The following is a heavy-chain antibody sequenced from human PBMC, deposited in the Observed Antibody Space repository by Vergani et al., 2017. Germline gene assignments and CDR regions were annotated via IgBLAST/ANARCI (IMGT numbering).Heavy chain of an antibody. J-gene: IGHJ5*02. CDR3: ARELGDDGDYEHPFDP. CDR1: GCSISSYY. D-gene: IGHD4-17*01. V-gene: IGHV4-59*01. CDR2: IYYSGST. Sequence: QVQLQESGPGLVKPSETLSLTCTVSGCSISSYYWTWIRQPPGKGLDWIWYIYYSGSTNYNPSLKSPVTISVDTSKNQFSLKLSSGTAADTAVYYCARELGDDGDYEHPFDPWGQGTLVTVSS.